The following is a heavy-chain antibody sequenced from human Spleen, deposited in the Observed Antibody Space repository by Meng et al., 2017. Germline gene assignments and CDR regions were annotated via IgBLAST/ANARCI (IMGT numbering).Heavy chain of an antibody. CDR3: ARVIYYYDSSGYYEDYYYGMDV. CDR1: GFTFSSYA. D-gene: IGHD3-22*01. J-gene: IGHJ6*02. V-gene: IGHV3-30*01. Sequence: LSLTCAASGFTFSSYAMHWVRQAPGKGLEWVAVISYDGSNKYYADSVKGRFTISRDNSKNTLYLQMNSLRAEDTAVYYCARVIYYYDSSGYYEDYYYGMDVWGQGTTVTVSS. CDR2: ISYDGSNK.